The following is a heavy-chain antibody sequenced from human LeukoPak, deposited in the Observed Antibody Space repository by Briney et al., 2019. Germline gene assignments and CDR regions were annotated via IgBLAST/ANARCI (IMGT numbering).Heavy chain of an antibody. CDR1: GGTFSNHA. Sequence: SVKVSCKASGGTFSNHAVSWVRQAPGQGLEWMGGIIPIFGTANYAQKFQGRVTITADESTSTAYMELSSLRSEDTAVYYCASQNPYDYVWGRDYWGQGTLVTVSS. V-gene: IGHV1-69*13. J-gene: IGHJ4*02. CDR3: ASQNPYDYVWGRDY. D-gene: IGHD3-16*01. CDR2: IIPIFGTA.